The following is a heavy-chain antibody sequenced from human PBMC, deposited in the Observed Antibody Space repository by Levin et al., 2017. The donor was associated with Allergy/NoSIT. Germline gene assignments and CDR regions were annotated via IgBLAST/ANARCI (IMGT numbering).Heavy chain of an antibody. V-gene: IGHV3-23*01. D-gene: IGHD1-26*01. J-gene: IGHJ4*02. CDR1: GFTFSSYA. CDR2: ISASGGNT. Sequence: PGESLKISCAASGFTFSSYAMSWVRQAPGKGLEWVSAISASGGNTYYADSVKGRFTISRDNSKNTLYLQMNSLRAEDTAVYYCAKGGAFSRLDYWGQGTLVTVSS. CDR3: AKGGAFSRLDY.